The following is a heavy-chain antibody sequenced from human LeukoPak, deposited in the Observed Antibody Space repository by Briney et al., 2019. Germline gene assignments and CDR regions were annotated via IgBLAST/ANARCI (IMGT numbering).Heavy chain of an antibody. Sequence: GGSLRLSCAASGFTFSSYAMHWVRQAPGKGLEWVAVISYDGSNKYYADSVKGRFTISRDNSKNTLYLQMNSLRAEDTAVYYCARGGVSGWYGDYWGQGTLVTVSS. CDR2: ISYDGSNK. V-gene: IGHV3-30-3*01. CDR3: ARGGVSGWYGDY. CDR1: GFTFSSYA. D-gene: IGHD6-19*01. J-gene: IGHJ4*02.